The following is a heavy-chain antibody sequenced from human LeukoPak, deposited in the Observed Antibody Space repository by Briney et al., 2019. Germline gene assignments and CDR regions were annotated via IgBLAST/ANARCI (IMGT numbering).Heavy chain of an antibody. J-gene: IGHJ4*02. CDR3: ARQVCSSTSCYNYFDY. Sequence: GESLKISCKGSGYSFTCYWIGWVRQMPGKGLEWMGIIYPGDSDTRYSPSFQGQVTISADKSISTAYLQWSSLKASDTAMYYCARQVCSSTSCYNYFDYWGQGTLVTVSS. D-gene: IGHD2-2*02. CDR1: GYSFTCYW. CDR2: IYPGDSDT. V-gene: IGHV5-51*01.